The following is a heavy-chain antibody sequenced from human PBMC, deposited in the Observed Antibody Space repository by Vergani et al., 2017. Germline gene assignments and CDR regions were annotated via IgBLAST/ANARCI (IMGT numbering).Heavy chain of an antibody. D-gene: IGHD6-19*01. CDR2: INTNTETP. V-gene: IGHV7-4-1*02. J-gene: IGHJ5*02. CDR3: ARAKRGRIAVSAADT. CDR1: GYTFTSYA. Sequence: QAQLVQSGPELKKPGASVKVSCKASGYTFTSYALHWVRQAPGQGLEWLGWINTNTETPTYAQAFTGRFVFSLDTSVNTAFLQISGLTAEYTALYYCARAKRGRIAVSAADTWGQGTLVTVSS.